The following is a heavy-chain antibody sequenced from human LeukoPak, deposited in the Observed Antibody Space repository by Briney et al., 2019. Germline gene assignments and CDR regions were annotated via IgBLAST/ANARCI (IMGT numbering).Heavy chain of an antibody. V-gene: IGHV3-7*01. D-gene: IGHD7-27*01. CDR3: ARHVGISF. CDR1: GFTFTGAW. J-gene: IGHJ4*02. CDR2: IREDGTER. Sequence: GGSLRLSCTASGFTFTGAWMTWVRQAPGKGLGWVANIREDGTERNYVDSVKGRFTISRDNAKNSLFLQMSNLRDDDTAIYYCARHVGISFWGQGTLVTVSS.